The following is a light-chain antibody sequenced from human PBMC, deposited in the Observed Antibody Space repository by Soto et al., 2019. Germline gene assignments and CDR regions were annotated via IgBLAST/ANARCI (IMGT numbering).Light chain of an antibody. CDR3: QRREDWPLT. J-gene: IGKJ4*01. CDR2: DAS. Sequence: EIVLTQSPATLSLSPGERATLSCRASQSVSTYLAWYQQKPGQAPRLLIYDASKRATGIPARFSGGGSGTDFTLTINSLEPEDFGVYYCQRREDWPLTVGGGTKVESK. V-gene: IGKV3-11*01. CDR1: QSVSTY.